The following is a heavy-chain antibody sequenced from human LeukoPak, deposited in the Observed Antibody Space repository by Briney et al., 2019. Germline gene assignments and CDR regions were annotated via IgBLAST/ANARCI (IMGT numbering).Heavy chain of an antibody. D-gene: IGHD3-3*01. V-gene: IGHV4-39*07. Sequence: SETLSLTCTVSGGSISSSSYYWGWIRQPPGKGLEWSGSIYYSGSTYYNPSLKSRVIISVDTSKNQFSLKLSSVTAAGTAVYYCARDRWELGYDFWSGYAYYMDVWGKGTTVTVSS. CDR2: IYYSGST. CDR3: ARDRWELGYDFWSGYAYYMDV. J-gene: IGHJ6*03. CDR1: GGSISSSSYY.